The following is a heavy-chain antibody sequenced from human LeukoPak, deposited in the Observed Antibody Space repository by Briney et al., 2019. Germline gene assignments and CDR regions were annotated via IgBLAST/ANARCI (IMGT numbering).Heavy chain of an antibody. V-gene: IGHV3-33*01. CDR3: ARDLSGWSPLDY. CDR1: GFSFSNYG. CDR2: IWYDGTNK. J-gene: IGHJ4*02. Sequence: QSWTSLRLSCAASGFSFSNYGLHWVRHAPGPGLEWVASIWYDGTNKYYADSVKGRFSISRDNSKNTVYLQMNSLRDGDTAIYYCARDLSGWSPLDYWGQGTLVIVSS. D-gene: IGHD6-19*01.